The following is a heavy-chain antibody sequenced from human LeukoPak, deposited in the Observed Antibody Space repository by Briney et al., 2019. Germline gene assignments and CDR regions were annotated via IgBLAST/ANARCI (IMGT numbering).Heavy chain of an antibody. D-gene: IGHD3-10*01. CDR3: ARTSMVRGVPFDY. Sequence: ASVKVSCKASGGTFSSYAISWVRQAPGQRLEWMGWINAGNGNTKYSQEFQGRVTITRDTSASTAYMELSSLRSEDMAVYYCARTSMVRGVPFDYWGQGTLVTVSS. V-gene: IGHV1-3*03. J-gene: IGHJ4*02. CDR2: INAGNGNT. CDR1: GGTFSSYA.